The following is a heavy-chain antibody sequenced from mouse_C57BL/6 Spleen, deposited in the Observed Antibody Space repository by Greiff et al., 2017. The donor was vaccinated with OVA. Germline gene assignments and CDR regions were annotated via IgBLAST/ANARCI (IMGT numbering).Heavy chain of an antibody. V-gene: IGHV5-17*01. D-gene: IGHD2-2*01. CDR3: ATMVTTYYAMDY. Sequence: EVQLVESGGGLVKPGGSLKLSCAASGFTFSDYGMHWVRQAPEKGLEWVAYISSGSSTIYYADTVKGRFTISRDNAKNTLFLQMTSLRSEDTAMYYCATMVTTYYAMDYWGQGTSVTVSS. CDR2: ISSGSSTI. J-gene: IGHJ4*01. CDR1: GFTFSDYG.